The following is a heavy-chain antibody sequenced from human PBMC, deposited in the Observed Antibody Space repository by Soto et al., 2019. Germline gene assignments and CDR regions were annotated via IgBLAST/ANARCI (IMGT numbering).Heavy chain of an antibody. CDR3: ARGSIRITMIVVSSRAFDI. J-gene: IGHJ3*02. CDR1: GGSFSGYY. V-gene: IGHV4-34*01. Sequence: PSETLSLTCAVYGGSFSGYYWSWIRQPPGKGLEWMGESNHSGSTNYNPSLKSQGSISVDTAKNQFSLKLSPVTAADTAVDYCARGSIRITMIVVSSRAFDIWGQGTMVTVSS. CDR2: SNHSGST. D-gene: IGHD3-22*01.